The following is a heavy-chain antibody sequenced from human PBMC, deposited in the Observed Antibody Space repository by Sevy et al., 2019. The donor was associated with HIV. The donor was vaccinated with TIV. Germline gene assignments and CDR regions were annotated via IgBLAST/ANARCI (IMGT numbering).Heavy chain of an antibody. CDR3: ARRPRSLQWGRYLDY. CDR1: GYSFTSYW. CDR2: IYPGDSDT. Sequence: GESLKISCKGSGYSFTSYWIGWVRQMPGKGLEWMGIIYPGDSDTRYSPSFQGQVTISADKSISTAYLQWSSLKASDTAMYYCARRPRSLQWGRYLDYWGQGTLVTVSS. D-gene: IGHD3-16*01. V-gene: IGHV5-51*01. J-gene: IGHJ4*02.